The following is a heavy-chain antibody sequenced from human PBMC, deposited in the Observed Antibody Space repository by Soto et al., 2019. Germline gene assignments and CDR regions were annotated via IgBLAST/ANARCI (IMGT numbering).Heavy chain of an antibody. CDR2: IIPIFGTA. D-gene: IGHD2-2*01. V-gene: IGHV1-69*13. CDR3: ARAERYWSRTSCQFHTKFDP. CDR1: GGTFSSYA. J-gene: IGHJ5*02. Sequence: SVKVSCKASGGTFSSYAISWVRQAPGQGLEWMGGIIPIFGTANYAQKFQGRVTITADESTSTAYMELSRLRSEDTAVYYCARAERYWSRTSCQFHTKFDPWGQGTLVTVSS.